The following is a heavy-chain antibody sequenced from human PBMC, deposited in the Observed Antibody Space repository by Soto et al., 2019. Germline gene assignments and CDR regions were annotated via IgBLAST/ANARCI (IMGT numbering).Heavy chain of an antibody. J-gene: IGHJ4*02. CDR3: ARVRYSDNWHGLIDF. CDR2: IYHSGST. V-gene: IGHV4-30-2*01. Sequence: SETLSLTCTVSGGSISSGAFSWSWIRQPPGRGLDWIGYIYHSGSTYYIPSLRSRVAISMDRAKNQFSLHLSSVTAEDTAVYFCARVRYSDNWHGLIDFWGLGTLVTVSS. CDR1: GGSISSGAFS. D-gene: IGHD4-4*01.